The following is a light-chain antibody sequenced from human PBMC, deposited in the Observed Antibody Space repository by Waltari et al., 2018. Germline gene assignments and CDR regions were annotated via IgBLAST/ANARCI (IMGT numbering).Light chain of an antibody. CDR2: KVS. CDR1: QSLVHSDGNTY. V-gene: IGKV2-30*02. J-gene: IGKJ1*01. CDR3: MQGTHWPWT. Sequence: DVVMTQSPLSLPVTLGQPASISCRSSQSLVHSDGNTYLNWFQQRPGQSPRRLISKVSNRDSGVPDRFSGSGSGTDFTLKISRVEAEDVGVYYCMQGTHWPWTLGQGTKVEIK.